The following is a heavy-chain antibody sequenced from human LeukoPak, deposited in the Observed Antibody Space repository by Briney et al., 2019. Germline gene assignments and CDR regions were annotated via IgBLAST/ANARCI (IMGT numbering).Heavy chain of an antibody. J-gene: IGHJ4*02. CDR1: GFTFSSYG. CDR2: IWYDGSNK. CDR3: ARDEGGSSSAEGIDY. D-gene: IGHD6-6*01. V-gene: IGHV3-33*01. Sequence: GGSLRLSCAASGFTFSSYGMHWVRQAPGKGLEWVAVIWYDGSNKHYADPVKGRFTISRDNSKNTLYLQMNSLRAEDTAVYYCARDEGGSSSAEGIDYWGQGTLVTVSS.